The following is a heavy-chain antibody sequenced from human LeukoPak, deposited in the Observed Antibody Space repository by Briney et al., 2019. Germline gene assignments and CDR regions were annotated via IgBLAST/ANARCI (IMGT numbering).Heavy chain of an antibody. J-gene: IGHJ5*02. CDR3: ARGRGGFDP. Sequence: SETLSLTCAVYGGSFSGYYWSWIRQPPGKGLEWIGEINHSGSTNYNPSLKSRVTVSVDTSKNQFSLKLSSVTAADTAVYYCARGRGGFDPWGQGTLVTVSS. D-gene: IGHD3-10*01. V-gene: IGHV4-34*01. CDR2: INHSGST. CDR1: GGSFSGYY.